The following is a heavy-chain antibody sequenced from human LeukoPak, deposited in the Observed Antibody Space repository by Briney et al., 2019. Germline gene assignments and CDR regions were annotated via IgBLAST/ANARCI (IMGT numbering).Heavy chain of an antibody. CDR3: ARHPGYSSGWYPNYGMDV. J-gene: IGHJ6*04. CDR2: INHSGST. CDR1: GGSFSGYY. Sequence: SETLSLTCAVYGGSFSGYYWSWIRQPPGKGLAWIGEINHSGSTNYNPSLKSRVTISVDTSKNQFSLKLSSVTAADTAVYYCARHPGYSSGWYPNYGMDVWGKGTTVTVSS. D-gene: IGHD6-19*01. V-gene: IGHV4-34*01.